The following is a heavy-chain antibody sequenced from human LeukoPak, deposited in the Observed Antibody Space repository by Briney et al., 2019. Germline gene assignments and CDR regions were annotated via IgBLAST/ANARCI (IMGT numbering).Heavy chain of an antibody. CDR1: GFTFSSYA. V-gene: IGHV3-23*01. D-gene: IGHD3-3*01. CDR3: AKDPERVGITIFPWFDP. CDR2: ISGSGGST. J-gene: IGHJ5*02. Sequence: GGSLRLSCAASGFTFSSYAMSWVRQAPGKGLEWVSAISGSGGSTYYADSVKGRFTISRDNSKNTLYLQMNSLRAEDTAVYYCAKDPERVGITIFPWFDPWGQGTLVTVSS.